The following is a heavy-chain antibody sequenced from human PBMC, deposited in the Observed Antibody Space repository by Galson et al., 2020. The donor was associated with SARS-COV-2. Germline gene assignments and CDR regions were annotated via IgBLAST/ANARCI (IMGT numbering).Heavy chain of an antibody. CDR3: SRMPVVPAAMLGIYYYYCMDF. J-gene: IGHJ6*02. CDR1: GFSLSTSGMC. V-gene: IGHV2-70*01. CDR2: IDWDDDK. D-gene: IGHD2-2*01. Sequence: SGPTLVKPTQTLTLTCTFSGFSLSTSGMCVSWIRQPPGKALEWLALIDWDDDKYYSTSLKTRLTISKDTSKNQVVLTMTNMDPVDTATYYCSRMPVVPAAMLGIYYYYCMDFWGPGTTVTVSS.